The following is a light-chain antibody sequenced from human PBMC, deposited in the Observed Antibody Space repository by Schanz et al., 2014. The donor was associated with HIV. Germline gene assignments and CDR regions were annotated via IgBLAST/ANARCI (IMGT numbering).Light chain of an antibody. CDR3: SSYAGTKNLWV. CDR1: SSDVGDYNY. CDR2: EVS. Sequence: QSVLTQPPSASGSPGQSVTISCTGTSSDVGDYNYVSWYQQHPGTAPKIMIYEVSKRPSGVPDRFSGSKSGNTASLTVSGLQAEDEADYYCSSYAGTKNLWVFGGGTKVTVL. V-gene: IGLV2-8*01. J-gene: IGLJ3*02.